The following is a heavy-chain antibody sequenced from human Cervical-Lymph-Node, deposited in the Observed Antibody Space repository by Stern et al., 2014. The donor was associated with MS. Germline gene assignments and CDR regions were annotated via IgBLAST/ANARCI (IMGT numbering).Heavy chain of an antibody. CDR3: ARDWSLGYSSGWYFGYY. CDR1: GYTFTGYY. J-gene: IGHJ4*02. D-gene: IGHD6-19*01. CDR2: INPNSGGP. Sequence: VQLVESGAEVKKPGASVKVSCKASGYTFTGYYMHWVRQAPGQGLAWMGWINPNSGGPNYAQKFQGRVTMTRDTSISTAYMELSRLRSDDTAVYYCARDWSLGYSSGWYFGYYWGQGTLVTVSS. V-gene: IGHV1-2*02.